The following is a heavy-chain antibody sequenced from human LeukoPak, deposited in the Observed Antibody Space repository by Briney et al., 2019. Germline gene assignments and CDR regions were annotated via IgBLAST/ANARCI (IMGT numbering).Heavy chain of an antibody. D-gene: IGHD3-10*01. CDR2: ISYDGSNK. CDR1: GFTFSSYA. CDR3: ARGPPLFGEHYYYYGMDV. Sequence: GRSLRLSCAASGFTFSSYAMHWVRQAPGKGLEWVAVISYDGSNKYYADSVKGRFTISRDNSKNTLYLQMNSLRAEDTAVYYCARGPPLFGEHYYYYGMDVWGQGTTVTVSS. V-gene: IGHV3-30*14. J-gene: IGHJ6*02.